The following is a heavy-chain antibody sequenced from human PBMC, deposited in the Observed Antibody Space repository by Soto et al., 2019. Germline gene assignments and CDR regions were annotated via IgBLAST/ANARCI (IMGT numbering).Heavy chain of an antibody. J-gene: IGHJ1*01. CDR2: ISYDGSNK. D-gene: IGHD4-17*01. V-gene: IGHV3-30*18. CDR3: AKDAVTTFFPH. Sequence: GGSLRLSCAASGFTFSSYGMHWVRQAPGKGLEWVAVISYDGSNKYYADSVKGRFTISRDNSKNTLYLQMNSLRAEDTAVYYCAKDAVTTFFPHWGQGTLVTVSS. CDR1: GFTFSSYG.